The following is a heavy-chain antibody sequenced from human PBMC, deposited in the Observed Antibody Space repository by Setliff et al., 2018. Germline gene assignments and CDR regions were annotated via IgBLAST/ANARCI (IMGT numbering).Heavy chain of an antibody. CDR2: ISPDGTIT. D-gene: IGHD7-27*01. CDR1: GFTFSSFW. Sequence: GGSLRLSCAASGFTFSSFWMYWVRRVPGKGLVWVSRISPDGTITNYADSVKGRFTISRDNAKNTLYLQMNSLRGEDTAVYFCASIDWGENFYNTDVWGKGTTVTVSS. CDR3: ASIDWGENFYNTDV. J-gene: IGHJ6*03. V-gene: IGHV3-74*01.